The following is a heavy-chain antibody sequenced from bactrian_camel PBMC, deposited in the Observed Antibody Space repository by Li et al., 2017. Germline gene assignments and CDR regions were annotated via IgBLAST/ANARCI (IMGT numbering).Heavy chain of an antibody. CDR2: LLSDDST. J-gene: IGHJ4*01. V-gene: IGHV3S53*01. CDR1: YSGYH. D-gene: IGHD1*01. Sequence: VQLVESGGGSVQAGGSLRLSCARTYSGYHMAWFRQALGMQREGVAVLLSDDSTKYSDSVQGRFTISRDNAKNTEYLQMNSLKPEDTAVYYCVRQGELAVWGQGTQVTVS. CDR3: VRQGELAV.